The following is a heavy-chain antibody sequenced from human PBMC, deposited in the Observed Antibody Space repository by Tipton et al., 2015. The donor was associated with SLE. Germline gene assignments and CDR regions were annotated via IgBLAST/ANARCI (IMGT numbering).Heavy chain of an antibody. CDR3: ARQRLRLLSPLDA. D-gene: IGHD3-10*01. J-gene: IGHJ6*02. V-gene: IGHV4-59*08. CDR2: IYYTGDT. CDR1: ADSIRRSY. Sequence: TLSLTCSVSADSIRRSYWSWIRQPPGKGLEWIGYIYYTGDTNYNPSLKSRVTISADTSKNQISLELTSVTAADTAVYYCARQRLRLLSPLDAWGQGTTVTVS.